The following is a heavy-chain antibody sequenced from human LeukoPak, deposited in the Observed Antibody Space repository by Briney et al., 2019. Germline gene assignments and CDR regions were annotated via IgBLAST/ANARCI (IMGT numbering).Heavy chain of an antibody. CDR2: ISWDGGST. CDR3: AKDVRGYCDYGSYYYYMDV. Sequence: GVLRLSSAASGFTFDDYAMHWVRQAPGKGLEWVSLISWDGGSTYYADSVKGRFTISRDNSKNSLYLQMNSLRTEDTALYYCAKDVRGYCDYGSYYYYMDVWGKGTTVTVSS. V-gene: IGHV3-43*01. J-gene: IGHJ6*03. D-gene: IGHD4-17*01. CDR1: GFTFDDYA.